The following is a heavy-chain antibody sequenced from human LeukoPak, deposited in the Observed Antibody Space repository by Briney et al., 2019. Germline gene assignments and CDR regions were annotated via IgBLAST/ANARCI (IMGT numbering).Heavy chain of an antibody. CDR1: GYTLTELA. Sequence: GASVRVSCKASGYTLTELAMHWVRQAPGKGLEWMAGFNPEDGETIYAQKFQGRVTITEDTSTDTAYMELSSLRSEDTAVYYCATGFYCSSTSCPFENPWGQGTLVTVSS. D-gene: IGHD2-2*01. CDR2: FNPEDGET. V-gene: IGHV1-24*01. CDR3: ATGFYCSSTSCPFENP. J-gene: IGHJ5*02.